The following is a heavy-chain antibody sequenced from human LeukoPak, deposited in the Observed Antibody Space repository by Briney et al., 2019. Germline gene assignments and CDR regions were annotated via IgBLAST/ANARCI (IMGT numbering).Heavy chain of an antibody. J-gene: IGHJ6*02. CDR1: GGSISSYY. CDR2: INHSGST. V-gene: IGHV4-34*01. D-gene: IGHD5-18*01. Sequence: MTSETLSLTCTVSGGSISSYYWSWIRQPPGKGLEWIGEINHSGSTNYNPSLKSRVTISVDTSKNQFSLKLSSVTAADTAVYYCARVRYSYGYIGYYYGMDVWGQGTTVTVSS. CDR3: ARVRYSYGYIGYYYGMDV.